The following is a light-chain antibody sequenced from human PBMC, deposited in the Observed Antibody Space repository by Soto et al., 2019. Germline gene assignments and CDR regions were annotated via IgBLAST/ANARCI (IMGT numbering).Light chain of an antibody. Sequence: EIVMTQSPATLSVSPGERATLSCRASQSVSSNLAWYQQKPGQAPRLLIYGASTRATDVPARFSGSGSGTDFTLTISRLEPEDFAVYYCQQYNNWPPGTFGQGTRL. V-gene: IGKV3-15*01. CDR3: QQYNNWPPGT. CDR2: GAS. J-gene: IGKJ5*01. CDR1: QSVSSN.